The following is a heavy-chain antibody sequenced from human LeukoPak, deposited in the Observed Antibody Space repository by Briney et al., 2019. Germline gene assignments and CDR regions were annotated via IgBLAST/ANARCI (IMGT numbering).Heavy chain of an antibody. CDR3: AKDLNERRRWELGSFDY. Sequence: GGSLRLSCAASGFTFSSYAMSWVRRAPGKGLEWVSAISGSGGSTYYADSVKGRFTISRDNSKNTLYLQMNSLRAEDTAVYYCAKDLNERRRWELGSFDYWGQGTLVTVSS. CDR1: GFTFSSYA. CDR2: ISGSGGST. J-gene: IGHJ4*02. D-gene: IGHD1-26*01. V-gene: IGHV3-23*01.